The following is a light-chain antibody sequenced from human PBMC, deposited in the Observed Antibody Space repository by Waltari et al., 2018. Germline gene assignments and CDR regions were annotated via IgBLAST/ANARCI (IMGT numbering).Light chain of an antibody. CDR2: GTS. CDR3: QQFVSSPRT. V-gene: IGKV3-20*01. Sequence: VLTQSPGTLSLSPGEKATLSCSASQSVSNNYLPWYQQKPGQAPRVLIHGTSNRATGIPDRFSGSGSGTDFTLTISRLEPEDFAVYYCQQFVSSPRTFGQGTKVEFK. J-gene: IGKJ1*01. CDR1: QSVSNNY.